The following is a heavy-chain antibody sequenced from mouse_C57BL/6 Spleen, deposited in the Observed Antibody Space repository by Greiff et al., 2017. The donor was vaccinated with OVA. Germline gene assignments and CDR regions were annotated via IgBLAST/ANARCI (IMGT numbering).Heavy chain of an antibody. V-gene: IGHV1-42*01. CDR2: INPSTGGT. CDR3: ANQGITTFLDY. CDR1: GYSFTGYY. D-gene: IGHD1-1*01. J-gene: IGHJ2*01. Sequence: EVQLQQSGPELVKPGASVKISCKASGYSFTGYYMNWVKQSPEKSLEWIGEINPSTGGTTYNQKFKAKATLTVDKSSSTAYMQLKSLTSEDSAVYYCANQGITTFLDYWGQGTTLTVSS.